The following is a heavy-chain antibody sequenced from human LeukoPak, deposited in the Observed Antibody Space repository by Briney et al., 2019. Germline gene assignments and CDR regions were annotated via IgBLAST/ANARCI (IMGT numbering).Heavy chain of an antibody. J-gene: IGHJ4*02. CDR3: ARINPAQAYFDY. V-gene: IGHV4-34*01. CDR2: INHSGST. CDR1: GGSFGGYY. Sequence: SETLSLTCAVYGGSFGGYYWSWIRQPPGKGLEWIGEINHSGSTNYNPSLKSRVTISVDTSKNQFSLKLSSVTAADTAVYYCARINPAQAYFDYWGQGTLVTVSS.